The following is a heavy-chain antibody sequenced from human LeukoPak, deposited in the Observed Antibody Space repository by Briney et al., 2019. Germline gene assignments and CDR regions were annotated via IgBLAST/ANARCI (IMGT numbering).Heavy chain of an antibody. CDR2: ISSSSSTI. V-gene: IGHV3-48*01. CDR3: ARRHYYDSSGSPPGY. CDR1: GFTFSSYS. J-gene: IGHJ4*02. Sequence: GGSLRLSCAASGFTFSSYSMNWVRQAPGKGLEWVSYISSSSSTIYYADSVKGRFTISRDNAKNSLYLQMNSLRAEDTAVYYCARRHYYDSSGSPPGYWGQGTLVTVSS. D-gene: IGHD3-22*01.